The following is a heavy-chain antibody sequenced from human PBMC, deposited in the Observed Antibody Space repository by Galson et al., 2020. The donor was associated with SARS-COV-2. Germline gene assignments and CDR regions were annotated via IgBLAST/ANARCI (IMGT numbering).Heavy chain of an antibody. CDR1: GGSINNYY. V-gene: IGHV4-4*07. J-gene: IGHJ4*02. CDR2: IYSSGST. CDR3: ARDISPASDESYFDS. D-gene: IGHD2-2*01. Sequence: ETSETLSLTCTVSGGSINNYYWSWIRQPAGQGLEWIGRIYSSGSTNYNPSLKSRVTMSVDTSKNQFSLRLSSVTAADTAVYYCARDISPASDESYFDSWGQGTQVTVSS.